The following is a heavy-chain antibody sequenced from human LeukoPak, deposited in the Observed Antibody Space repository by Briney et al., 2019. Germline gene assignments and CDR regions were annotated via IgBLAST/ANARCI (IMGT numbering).Heavy chain of an antibody. D-gene: IGHD3-3*01. V-gene: IGHV1-2*02. CDR2: INPQNGGT. J-gene: IGHJ3*02. Sequence: GASVKVSCKASGYTFTCYYMHWVRQAPGQGLEWMGWINPQNGGTIYAQKFQGRVTMTRDTSISTAYMELSRLRSDDTAVFYCAREGFNTFPLKSFDIWGQGTVVTVSS. CDR3: AREGFNTFPLKSFDI. CDR1: GYTFTCYY.